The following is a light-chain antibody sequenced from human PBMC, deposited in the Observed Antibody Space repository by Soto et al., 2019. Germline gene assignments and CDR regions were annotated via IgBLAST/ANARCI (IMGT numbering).Light chain of an antibody. CDR3: QQANSFPIT. V-gene: IGKV1D-12*01. CDR2: EAS. Sequence: DIQITQSPSSISASVVDRVTITCRASQGITNRLAWYQQKPGQAPTLLIYEASNLQSGVPSGISGSGSGTDFTLTISSLQPEDFANYYCQQANSFPITFGQGTRLEIK. CDR1: QGITNR. J-gene: IGKJ5*01.